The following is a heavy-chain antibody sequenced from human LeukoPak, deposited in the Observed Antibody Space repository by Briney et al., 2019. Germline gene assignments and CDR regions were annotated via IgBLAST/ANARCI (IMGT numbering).Heavy chain of an antibody. CDR1: GYTFTSYD. J-gene: IGHJ5*02. D-gene: IGHD3-22*01. Sequence: ASVKVSCKASGYTFTSYDINWVRQAPGQGLDWMGWMNPNSGSTGYGQKFQGRVTMTRDASTSTAYMELSSLTSEDTAVYYCARMNYYDTGGYNWFDPRGQGTLVTVFS. CDR2: MNPNSGST. V-gene: IGHV1-8*01. CDR3: ARMNYYDTGGYNWFDP.